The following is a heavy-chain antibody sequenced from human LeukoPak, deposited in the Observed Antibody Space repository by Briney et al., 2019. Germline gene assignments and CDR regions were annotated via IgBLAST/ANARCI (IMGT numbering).Heavy chain of an antibody. CDR2: IRNDGSDK. Sequence: PGGSLRFSCGASGFTSSSHGMHWVRQAPGRGLEWVAFIRNDGSDKYYADSVKGRFTISRDNSKNTLSVQMNSLRVQDTAVYYCVRDADWSFDYWGQGTLLTVSS. CDR3: VRDADWSFDY. D-gene: IGHD3-9*01. CDR1: GFTSSSHG. J-gene: IGHJ4*02. V-gene: IGHV3-30*02.